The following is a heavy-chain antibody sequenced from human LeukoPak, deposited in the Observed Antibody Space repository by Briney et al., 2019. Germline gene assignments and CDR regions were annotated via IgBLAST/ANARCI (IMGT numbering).Heavy chain of an antibody. CDR2: INSDGSST. V-gene: IGHV3-74*01. D-gene: IGHD1-26*01. CDR1: EFTFSSYW. Sequence: PGGSLRLSCAASEFTFSSYWMHWVRQAPGKGLVWVSRINSDGSSTSYADSVKGRFTISRDNSKNTLYLQMNSLRAEDTAVYYCAKCHSGNYYYGMDVWGQGTTVTVSS. J-gene: IGHJ6*02. CDR3: AKCHSGNYYYGMDV.